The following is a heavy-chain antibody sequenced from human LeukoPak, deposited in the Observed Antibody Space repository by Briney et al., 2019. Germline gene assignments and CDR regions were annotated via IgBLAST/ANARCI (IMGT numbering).Heavy chain of an antibody. V-gene: IGHV3-30-3*01. CDR3: ARDLKPAASGPSEY. J-gene: IGHJ4*02. Sequence: GGSLRPSCAASGFTFSSYAMHWVRQAPGKGLEWVAVISYDGSNKYYADSVKGRFTISRDNSKNTLYLQMNSLRAEDTAVYYCARDLKPAASGPSEYWGQGTLVTVSS. CDR2: ISYDGSNK. CDR1: GFTFSSYA. D-gene: IGHD2-2*01.